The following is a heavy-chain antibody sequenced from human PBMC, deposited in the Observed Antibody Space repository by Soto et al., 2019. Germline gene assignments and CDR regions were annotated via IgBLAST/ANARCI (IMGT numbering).Heavy chain of an antibody. CDR2: ISGSGGST. D-gene: IGHD6-19*01. J-gene: IGHJ4*02. Sequence: GSLRLSCAASGFTCSSYAMSWVRRAPGKGLEWVSAISGSGGSTYYADSVKGRFTISRDNSKNTLYLQMNSLRAEDTAVYYCAKTIRVIAVAGYYFDYWGQGTPVTVSS. V-gene: IGHV3-23*01. CDR3: AKTIRVIAVAGYYFDY. CDR1: GFTCSSYA.